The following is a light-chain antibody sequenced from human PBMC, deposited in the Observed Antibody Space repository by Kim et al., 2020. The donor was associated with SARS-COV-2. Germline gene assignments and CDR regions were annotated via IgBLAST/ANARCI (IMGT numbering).Light chain of an antibody. Sequence: DIQMTQSPSSLSASVGDRVTITCQASQDITNYLSWYQQKPGKAPKLLIYDASKLETGAPSRFSGSGSGTYFTFTISSLQPEDIATFFCQQYDNTPYTFGQGTKLEI. CDR1: QDITNY. V-gene: IGKV1-33*01. J-gene: IGKJ2*01. CDR3: QQYDNTPYT. CDR2: DAS.